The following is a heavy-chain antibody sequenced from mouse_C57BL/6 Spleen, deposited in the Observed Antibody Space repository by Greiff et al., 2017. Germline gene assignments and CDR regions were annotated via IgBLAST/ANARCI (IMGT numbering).Heavy chain of an antibody. D-gene: IGHD4-1*01. CDR3: ARETGTDAMDY. V-gene: IGHV1-69*01. CDR1: GYTFTSYW. CDR2: IDPSDSYT. Sequence: QVQLQQPGAELVMPGASVKLSCKASGYTFTSYWMHWVKQRPGQGLEWIGEIDPSDSYTNYNQKFEGKSTLTVDKSSSTAYMQLSSLTSEDSAVYYCARETGTDAMDYWGQGTSVTVSS. J-gene: IGHJ4*01.